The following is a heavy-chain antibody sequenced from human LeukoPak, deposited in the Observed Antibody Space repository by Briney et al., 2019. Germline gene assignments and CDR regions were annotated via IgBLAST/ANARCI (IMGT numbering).Heavy chain of an antibody. V-gene: IGHV3-48*01. Sequence: GGSLRLSCVASGFTFSSYSMNWVRQAPGKGLEWVSYVTRSSSAKFYADSVKGRFTISRDNAENLLYLQMNSLRAEDTAVYYCTRDQEGSDYWGQGTLVTVSS. CDR2: VTRSSSAK. J-gene: IGHJ4*02. CDR1: GFTFSSYS. CDR3: TRDQEGSDY.